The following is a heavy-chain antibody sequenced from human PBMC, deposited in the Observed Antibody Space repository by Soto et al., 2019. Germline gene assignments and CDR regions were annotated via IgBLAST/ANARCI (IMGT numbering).Heavy chain of an antibody. V-gene: IGHV3-30-3*01. Sequence: QVQLVESGGGVVQPGRSLRLSCAASGFTVSSYAMHWVRQAPGKGLEWVAVISYDGSNKYYADSVKGRFTISRDNSKNTLYLQMNSLIAEATAVYYCARDREGGWLVISPYFYYWGQGPLVTVSS. CDR1: GFTVSSYA. CDR2: ISYDGSNK. D-gene: IGHD6-19*01. J-gene: IGHJ4*02. CDR3: ARDREGGWLVISPYFYY.